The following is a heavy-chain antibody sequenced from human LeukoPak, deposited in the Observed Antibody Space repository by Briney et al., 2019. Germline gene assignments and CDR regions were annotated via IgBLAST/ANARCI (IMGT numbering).Heavy chain of an antibody. V-gene: IGHV1-69*04. Sequence: GASVKVSCKASGGTFSSYAISWVRQAPGQGLEWMGRIIPIFGIANHAQKFQGRVTITADKSTSTAYMELSSLRSEDTAVYYCARDAGYYDSSGLGTFDIWGQGTMVTVSS. CDR3: ARDAGYYDSSGLGTFDI. J-gene: IGHJ3*02. CDR2: IIPIFGIA. CDR1: GGTFSSYA. D-gene: IGHD3-22*01.